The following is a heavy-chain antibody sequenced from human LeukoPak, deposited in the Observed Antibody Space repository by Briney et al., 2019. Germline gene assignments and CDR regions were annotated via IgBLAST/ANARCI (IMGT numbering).Heavy chain of an antibody. J-gene: IGHJ4*02. V-gene: IGHV3-74*01. CDR1: AFTFSSYW. D-gene: IGHD1-14*01. CDR2: INPGGSSI. Sequence: GGSLRLSCAASAFTFSSYWMHWVRQVPGKGLVWVARINPGGSSITYADSVKGRFTISRDNAKNTLYLQMDSLRAEDTGVYYCARSNQADDYWGQGTLVTVSS. CDR3: ARSNQADDY.